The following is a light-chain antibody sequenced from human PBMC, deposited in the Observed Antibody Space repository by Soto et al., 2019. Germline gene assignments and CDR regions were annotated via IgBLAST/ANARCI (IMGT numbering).Light chain of an antibody. J-gene: IGKJ2*01. CDR3: QQSYTTPYT. CDR1: QSISNF. Sequence: DIQMTQSPSSLSASVGDRVTITCRASQSISNFLNWYQQKPGKAPELLIYAASSLHSGVPSSFSGSGSGTNFTLTISSLQPEDFATYSCQQSYTTPYTFGQGTKLEIK. V-gene: IGKV1-39*01. CDR2: AAS.